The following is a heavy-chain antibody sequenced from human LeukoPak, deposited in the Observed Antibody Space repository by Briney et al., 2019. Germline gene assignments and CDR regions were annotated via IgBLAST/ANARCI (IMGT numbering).Heavy chain of an antibody. CDR3: ARARSSGWYNYYYYGMDV. Sequence: KFQGRVTITRDTSASTAYMGLSSLRSEDTAVYYCARARSSGWYNYYYYGMDVWGQGTTVTVSS. V-gene: IGHV1-3*01. J-gene: IGHJ6*02. D-gene: IGHD6-19*01.